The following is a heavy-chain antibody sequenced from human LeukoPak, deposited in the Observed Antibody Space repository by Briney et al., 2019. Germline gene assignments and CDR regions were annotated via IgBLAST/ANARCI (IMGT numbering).Heavy chain of an antibody. CDR3: AKDGGLWVSAHWGDS. Sequence: GGSLRLSCAASGFTFSSYTMSWVRQAPGKGLEWVSTITTSDGNTYHADSVKGRFTVSRDNSKNTQFLQMNSLRAEDTAVYYCAKDGGLWVSAHWGDSWGRGTLVTVSS. J-gene: IGHJ4*02. V-gene: IGHV3-23*01. CDR2: ITTSDGNT. D-gene: IGHD7-27*01. CDR1: GFTFSSYT.